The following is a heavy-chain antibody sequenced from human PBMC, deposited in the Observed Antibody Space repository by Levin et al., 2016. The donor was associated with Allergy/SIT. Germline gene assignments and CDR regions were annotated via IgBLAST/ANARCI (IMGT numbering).Heavy chain of an antibody. CDR1: GFTFSSYW. Sequence: GGSLRLSCAASGFTFSSYWMHWVRQAPGKGLVWVSRINSDGSSTTYADSVKGRFTISRDNAKNSLYLQMNSLRAEDTAVYYCARGQAEWELLSSLLDYWGQGTLVTVSS. CDR3: ARGQAEWELLSSLLDY. D-gene: IGHD1-26*01. CDR2: INSDGSST. V-gene: IGHV3-74*01. J-gene: IGHJ4*02.